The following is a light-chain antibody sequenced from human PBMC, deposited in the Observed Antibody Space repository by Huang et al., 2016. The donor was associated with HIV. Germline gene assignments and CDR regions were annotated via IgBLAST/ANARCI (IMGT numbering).Light chain of an antibody. CDR2: ATS. Sequence: EIVMTQSPDTLSVSPGERATLSCRASQSVRDKLAWYQQKPGQAPRLLLHATSTRAAGVPARCSGSGSGTEVTLTISSLQSEDCGVYYCQQYESWPPLTFGGGTKVEIK. CDR1: QSVRDK. V-gene: IGKV3-15*01. CDR3: QQYESWPPLT. J-gene: IGKJ4*01.